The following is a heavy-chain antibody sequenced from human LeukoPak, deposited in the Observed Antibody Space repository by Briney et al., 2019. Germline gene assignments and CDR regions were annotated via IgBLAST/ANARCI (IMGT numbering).Heavy chain of an antibody. D-gene: IGHD6-13*01. CDR1: GFTFSSYS. CDR3: ARGSSSWYKGDYYYYMDV. J-gene: IGHJ6*03. Sequence: GGSLRLSCAVSGFTFSSYSMNWVRQAPGKGLEWVSSISSSSSYIYYADSVKGRFTISRDNAKNSLYLQMNSLRAEDTAVYYCARGSSSWYKGDYYYYMDVWGKGTTVTVSS. V-gene: IGHV3-21*01. CDR2: ISSSSSYI.